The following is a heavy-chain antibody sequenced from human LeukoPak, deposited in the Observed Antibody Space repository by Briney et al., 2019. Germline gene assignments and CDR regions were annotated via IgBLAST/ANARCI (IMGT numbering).Heavy chain of an antibody. V-gene: IGHV3-7*01. Sequence: GGSLRLSCRASGFTFSLYWMTWVRQAPGKGPEFVANIKEDGSDKKYVDPLKGRFTISRDNAENSLFLQINSLRVEDTAVYYCAREDGYNTMNHWGQGTLVTVSS. D-gene: IGHD5-24*01. CDR2: IKEDGSDK. CDR1: GFTFSLYW. J-gene: IGHJ5*02. CDR3: AREDGYNTMNH.